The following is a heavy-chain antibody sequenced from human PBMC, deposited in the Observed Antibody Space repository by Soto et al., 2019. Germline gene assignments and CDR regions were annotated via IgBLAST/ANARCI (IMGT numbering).Heavy chain of an antibody. D-gene: IGHD2-2*01. J-gene: IGHJ4*02. CDR2: INHSGST. CDR1: GGSFSGYH. CDR3: TRGPLYQPRAS. Sequence: PSETLSLTCGVYGGSFSGYHWNWIRQTPGKGLEWIGEINHSGSTNYNPSLKSRVTISLDTSNSQFSLKLSSVTVADTAVYYCTRGPLYQPRASWGQGTLVTVSS. V-gene: IGHV4-34*01.